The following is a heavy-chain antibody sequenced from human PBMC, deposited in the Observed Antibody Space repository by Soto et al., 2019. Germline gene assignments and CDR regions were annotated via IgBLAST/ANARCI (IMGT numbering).Heavy chain of an antibody. V-gene: IGHV3-21*01. CDR3: ARAEFYDFWSGYPPPTYFDY. CDR1: GFTFSSYS. Sequence: GGSLRLSCAASGFTFSSYSMNWVRQAPGKGLEWVSSISSSSSYIYYADSVKGRFTISRDNAKNSLYLQMNSLRAEDTAVYYCARAEFYDFWSGYPPPTYFDYWGQGTLVTVSS. D-gene: IGHD3-3*01. CDR2: ISSSSSYI. J-gene: IGHJ4*02.